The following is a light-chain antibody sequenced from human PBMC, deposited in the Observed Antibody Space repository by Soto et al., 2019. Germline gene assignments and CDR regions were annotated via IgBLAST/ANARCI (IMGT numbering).Light chain of an antibody. CDR3: QQNYISPPA. CDR2: AAS. V-gene: IGKV1-39*01. CDR1: QSISTY. Sequence: DIQMTQSPSSLSASVGDRVTITCRASQSISTYLNWYQQKPGKAPKLLIYAASSLQSGVPSRFSGSGSGTDFTLTISSLQPEAFATYYCQQNYISPPAFGPGTKVDIK. J-gene: IGKJ3*01.